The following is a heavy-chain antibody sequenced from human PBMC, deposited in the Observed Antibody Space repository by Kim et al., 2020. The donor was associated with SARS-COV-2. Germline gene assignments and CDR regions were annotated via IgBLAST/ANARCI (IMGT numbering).Heavy chain of an antibody. CDR3: ARDQGYNWIDGTKAGAFDI. D-gene: IGHD1-1*01. J-gene: IGHJ3*02. Sequence: ASVKVSCKASGYTFTGYYMHWVRQAPGQGLEWMGRINPNSGGTNYAQKFQGRVTMTRDTSISTAYMELSSLRSDDTAVYYCARDQGYNWIDGTKAGAFDIWGQGTMVTVSS. CDR1: GYTFTGYY. V-gene: IGHV1-2*06. CDR2: INPNSGGT.